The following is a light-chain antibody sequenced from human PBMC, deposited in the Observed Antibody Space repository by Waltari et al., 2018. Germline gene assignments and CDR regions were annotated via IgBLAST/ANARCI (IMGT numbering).Light chain of an antibody. Sequence: DIQMTQSPSTLSASVGDRVTITCRASQSISSWLAWYQQKPGKAPKLLIYTASTLQSGVPSRFSGSGSGTEFTLTISSLQPGDFATYYCQQYSTYSPFTFGQGTKLDIK. J-gene: IGKJ2*01. CDR1: QSISSW. CDR2: TAS. V-gene: IGKV1-5*03. CDR3: QQYSTYSPFT.